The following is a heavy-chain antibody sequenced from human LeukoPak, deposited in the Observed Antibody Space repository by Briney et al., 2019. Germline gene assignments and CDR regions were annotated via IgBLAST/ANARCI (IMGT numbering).Heavy chain of an antibody. CDR2: ISGSGGST. CDR1: GFTFSSYA. J-gene: IGHJ4*02. CDR3: AKRAYYYDSSGYPFDY. Sequence: PGGSLRLSCAASGFTFSSYAMSWVRQAPGKGLEWVSAISGSGGSTYYADSVKGRFTISRDNSKNTLHLQMNSLRAEDTAVYYCAKRAYYYDSSGYPFDYWGQGTLVTVSS. V-gene: IGHV3-23*01. D-gene: IGHD3-22*01.